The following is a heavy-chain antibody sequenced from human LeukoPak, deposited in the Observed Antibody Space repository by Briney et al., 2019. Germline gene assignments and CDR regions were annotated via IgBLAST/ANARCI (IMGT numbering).Heavy chain of an antibody. Sequence: GGSLRLSCAASGFTFSDYYMSWIRQAPGKGLEWVSYISSSGSTIYYADSVKGRFTISRDNAKNSLCLQMNSLRAEDTAVYYCAREQRSYQRPRPDAFDIWGQGTMVTVSS. D-gene: IGHD1-26*01. CDR3: AREQRSYQRPRPDAFDI. CDR2: ISSSGSTI. CDR1: GFTFSDYY. J-gene: IGHJ3*02. V-gene: IGHV3-11*01.